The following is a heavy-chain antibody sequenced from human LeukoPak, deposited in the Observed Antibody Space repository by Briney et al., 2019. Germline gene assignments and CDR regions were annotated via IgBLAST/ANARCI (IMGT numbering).Heavy chain of an antibody. CDR2: IHHSGST. V-gene: IGHV4-39*01. J-gene: IGHJ4*02. CDR3: ARELTYADY. Sequence: SETLSLTCTVSGGSIISYNYYWGWLRQPPGKGLEWIGIIHHSGSTSYNPSLPSRVTISVDTSKNQFSLTLSSVTAADTAVYYCARELTYADYWGQGTLVTVSS. CDR1: GGSIISYNYY. D-gene: IGHD1-26*01.